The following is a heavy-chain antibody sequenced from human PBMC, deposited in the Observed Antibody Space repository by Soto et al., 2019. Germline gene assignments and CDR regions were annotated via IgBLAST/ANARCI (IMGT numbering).Heavy chain of an antibody. V-gene: IGHV1-46*01. J-gene: IGHJ4*02. CDR1: GYPFTDYF. CDR3: ASELDSCGGDCPYYMDY. CDR2: ISLYHHST. D-gene: IGHD2-21*02. Sequence: ASVKVSCKTSGYPFTDYFIHWVRQAPGQGLEWMGIISLYHHSTSYAQKFQGRLTVTADTSTTTVYMDRISLTSEDSAVYWCASELDSCGGDCPYYMDYWGQGTLVTVSS.